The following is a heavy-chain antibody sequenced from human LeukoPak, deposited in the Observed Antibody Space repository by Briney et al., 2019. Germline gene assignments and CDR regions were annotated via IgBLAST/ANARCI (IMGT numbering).Heavy chain of an antibody. V-gene: IGHV3-48*03. D-gene: IGHD3-10*01. CDR3: ARYEVSDPYYYGSGSSAWFDP. CDR1: GFTFSSHE. Sequence: GGSLRLSCAASGFTFSSHEMNWVRQAPGKGLEWVSYISSSGSTKYYADSVKGRFTISRDNAKNSLYLQMNSLRAEDTAVYYCARYEVSDPYYYGSGSSAWFDPWGQGTLVTVSS. CDR2: ISSSGSTK. J-gene: IGHJ5*02.